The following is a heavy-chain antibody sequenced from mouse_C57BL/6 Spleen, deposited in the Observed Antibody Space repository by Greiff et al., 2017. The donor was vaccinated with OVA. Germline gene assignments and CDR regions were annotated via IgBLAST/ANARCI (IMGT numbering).Heavy chain of an antibody. Sequence: QVQLQQSGAELVMPGASVKLSCKASGYTFTSYWMHWVKQRPGQGLEWIGEIDPSDSYTNYNQKFKGKSTLTVDKSSSTAYMQLSSLTSEDSAVYYCATYYYGSSYGFAYWGQGTLVTVSA. CDR3: ATYYYGSSYGFAY. J-gene: IGHJ3*01. V-gene: IGHV1-69*01. D-gene: IGHD1-1*01. CDR2: IDPSDSYT. CDR1: GYTFTSYW.